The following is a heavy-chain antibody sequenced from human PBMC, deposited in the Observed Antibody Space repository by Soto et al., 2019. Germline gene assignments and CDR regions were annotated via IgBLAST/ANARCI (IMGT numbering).Heavy chain of an antibody. CDR1: GFTFSSYS. Sequence: GGSLRLSCAASGFTFSSYSMNWVRQAPGKGLEWVSSISSSSSYIYYADSVKGRFTISRDNAKNSLYLQMNSLRAEDTVVYYCARTPITFPPDYWGQGTLVTVSS. CDR2: ISSSSSYI. J-gene: IGHJ4*02. CDR3: ARTPITFPPDY. D-gene: IGHD2-21*01. V-gene: IGHV3-21*01.